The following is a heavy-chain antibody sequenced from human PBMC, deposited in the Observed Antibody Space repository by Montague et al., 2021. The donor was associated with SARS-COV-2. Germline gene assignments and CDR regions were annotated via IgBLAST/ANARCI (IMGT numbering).Heavy chain of an antibody. CDR2: IHTSGNT. J-gene: IGHJ4*02. D-gene: IGHD2-21*02. CDR3: ASSHCGGDCY. CDR1: GGSISYGSSF. Sequence: TLSLTCTVPGGSISYGSSFWTWIRQPAGKGLEWIGRIHTSGNTYYNPSLKSRVAISIDTSKDQFSLELSSVTAADTAVYYCASSHCGGDCYSGQGTLVTVSS. V-gene: IGHV4-61*02.